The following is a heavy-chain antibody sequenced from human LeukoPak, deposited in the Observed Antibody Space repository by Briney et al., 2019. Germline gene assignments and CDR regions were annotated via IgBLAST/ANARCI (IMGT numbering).Heavy chain of an antibody. CDR1: GYTFTGYY. D-gene: IGHD3-9*01. V-gene: IGHV1-2*02. CDR2: MNPKSGGT. Sequence: ASVKVSCKASGYTFTGYYVHWVRQAPGQGLEGMGWMNPKSGGTNYAQKFEARVTMNRDTSISTAYMELSRLSFDDTAVYYCARSPDILTGEKFDYWGQGTLVTVSS. CDR3: ARSPDILTGEKFDY. J-gene: IGHJ4*02.